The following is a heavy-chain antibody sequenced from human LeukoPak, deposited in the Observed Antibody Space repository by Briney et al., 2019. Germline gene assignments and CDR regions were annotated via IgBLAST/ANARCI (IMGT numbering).Heavy chain of an antibody. CDR2: IYYCGST. CDR3: ARDGRISPYSGMDV. D-gene: IGHD1-26*01. J-gene: IGHJ6*02. Sequence: SETLSLTCNVSGDSLSYYYWSWIRQPPGKGLEWIGYIYYCGSTDYNPSLKSRVSISVDTSKNQFSLKLNSVTPADTAVYYCARDGRISPYSGMDVWGQGTTVTVSS. CDR1: GDSLSYYY. V-gene: IGHV4-59*01.